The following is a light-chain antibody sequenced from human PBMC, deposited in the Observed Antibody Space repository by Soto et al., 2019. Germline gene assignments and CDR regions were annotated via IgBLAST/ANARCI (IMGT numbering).Light chain of an antibody. CDR1: SSNIGNNY. Sequence: QSVLTQPPSVSAAPGQTVTIACSGSSSNIGNNYVSWYQQLPGTAPKLLIYDNNKRPSGIPDRFSGSKSGTSATLGITGLQTGYEADYYCGTWDSSLSEGVFGGGTKLTVL. CDR3: GTWDSSLSEGV. J-gene: IGLJ2*01. V-gene: IGLV1-51*01. CDR2: DNN.